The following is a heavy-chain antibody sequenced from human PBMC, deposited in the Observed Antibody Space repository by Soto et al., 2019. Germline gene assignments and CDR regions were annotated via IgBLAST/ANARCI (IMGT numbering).Heavy chain of an antibody. J-gene: IGHJ5*02. CDR2: IKHSGST. V-gene: IGHV4-34*01. CDR1: GGSFSGYI. Sequence: SETLSLTCDVYGGSFSGYIWTWIRQTPGKGLQWIGQIKHSGSTNYNPSLKSRVTISIDTSKNQFSLKLSSVTAADTAVYYCARLGAYYQSLDPWGPGTLVTVSS. D-gene: IGHD3-22*01. CDR3: ARLGAYYQSLDP.